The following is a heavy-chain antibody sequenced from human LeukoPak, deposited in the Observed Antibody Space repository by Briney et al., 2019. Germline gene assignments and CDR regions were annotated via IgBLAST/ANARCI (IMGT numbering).Heavy chain of an antibody. J-gene: IGHJ4*02. CDR2: IYYSGST. CDR3: YKYCSSTSCYSNFDY. CDR1: GGSISSSSYY. V-gene: IGHV4-39*07. D-gene: IGHD2-2*01. Sequence: PSETLSLTCTVSGGSISSSSYYWGWIRQPPGKGLEWIGSIYYSGSTYYNPSLKSRVTISVDTSKNQFSLKLSSVTAADTAVYYCYKYCSSTSCYSNFDYWGQGTLVTVSS.